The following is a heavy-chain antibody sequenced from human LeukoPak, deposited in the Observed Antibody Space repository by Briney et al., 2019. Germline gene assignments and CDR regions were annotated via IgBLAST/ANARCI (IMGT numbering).Heavy chain of an antibody. D-gene: IGHD3-16*02. J-gene: IGHJ5*02. CDR2: INHSGST. CDR1: GGSFSGYY. Sequence: SETLSLTCAVYGGSFSGYYWSWIRQPPGKGLEWIGEINHSGSTYYNPSLKSRVTISVDTSKNQFSLKLSSVTAADTAVYYCARDYYDYVWGSYRYEYWFDPWGQGTLVTVSS. V-gene: IGHV4-34*01. CDR3: ARDYYDYVWGSYRYEYWFDP.